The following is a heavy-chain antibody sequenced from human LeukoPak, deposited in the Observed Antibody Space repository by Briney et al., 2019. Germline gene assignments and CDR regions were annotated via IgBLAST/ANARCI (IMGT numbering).Heavy chain of an antibody. CDR1: GYSFTSYW. V-gene: IGHV5-51*01. CDR3: ATAPRPEPMGGSAFDV. J-gene: IGHJ3*01. CDR2: IYPGDSDT. D-gene: IGHD3-10*01. Sequence: GESLKISCKGSGYSFTSYWIGWVRQMPGKGLEWMGIIYPGDSDTRYSPSFQGQVTISADKSISTAYLQWSGLKASDTAMYFCATAPRPEPMGGSAFDVWGQGTEVIVSS.